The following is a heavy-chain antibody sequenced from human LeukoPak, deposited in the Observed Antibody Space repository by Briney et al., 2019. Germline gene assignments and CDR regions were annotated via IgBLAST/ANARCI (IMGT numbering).Heavy chain of an antibody. CDR2: IYYSGST. Sequence: SETLSLTCTVSGGSISSYYWSWIRQPPGKGLEWIGYIYYSGSTNYNPSLKSRVTISVDTSKNQFSLKLSSVTAADTASYYCARHGTYSGSYTFDYWGQGTLVTVSS. J-gene: IGHJ4*02. CDR3: ARHGTYSGSYTFDY. V-gene: IGHV4-59*08. D-gene: IGHD1-26*01. CDR1: GGSISSYY.